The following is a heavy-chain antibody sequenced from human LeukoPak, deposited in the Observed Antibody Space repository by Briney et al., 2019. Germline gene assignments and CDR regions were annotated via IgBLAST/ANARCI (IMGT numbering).Heavy chain of an antibody. J-gene: IGHJ4*02. V-gene: IGHV3-48*03. D-gene: IGHD6-13*01. CDR1: GFTFSSYE. CDR2: ISSSGSTI. CDR3: ARGGETYSSSWYLELDY. Sequence: PGGSLRLSCAASGFTFSSYEMNWVRQAPGKGLEWVSYISSSGSTIYYADSVKGRFTISRDNAKNSLYLQMNSLRAEDTAVYYCARGGETYSSSWYLELDYWGQGTLVTVYS.